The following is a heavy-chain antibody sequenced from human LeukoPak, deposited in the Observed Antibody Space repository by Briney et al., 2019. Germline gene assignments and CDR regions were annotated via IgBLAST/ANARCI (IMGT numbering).Heavy chain of an antibody. Sequence: GASVKVSCKASGYTFTNYAMHWVRQAPGQRLEWMGWINAGHGNTKYSQDLQGRVTMTTDTSTSTAYMELRSLRSDDTAVYYSARVLETDSSGYYSYYFDYWGQGTLVTVSS. CDR2: INAGHGNT. D-gene: IGHD3-22*01. CDR1: GYTFTNYA. J-gene: IGHJ4*02. CDR3: ARVLETDSSGYYSYYFDY. V-gene: IGHV1-3*01.